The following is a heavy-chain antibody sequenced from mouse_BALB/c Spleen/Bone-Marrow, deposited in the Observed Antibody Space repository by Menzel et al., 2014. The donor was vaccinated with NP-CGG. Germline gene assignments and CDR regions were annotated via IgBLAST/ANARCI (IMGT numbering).Heavy chain of an antibody. J-gene: IGHJ2*01. V-gene: IGHV1S56*01. CDR2: IYPGNVNT. Sequence: QVQLKESGPELVKPGASVRISRKASGYTFTSYYIHWVKQRPGQGLEWIGWIYPGNVNTKYNEKFKGKATLTADKSSSTAYVQLSGLTSEDSAVYFCARERGTTAYFDYWGQGTTLTVSS. D-gene: IGHD1-2*01. CDR3: ARERGTTAYFDY. CDR1: GYTFTSYY.